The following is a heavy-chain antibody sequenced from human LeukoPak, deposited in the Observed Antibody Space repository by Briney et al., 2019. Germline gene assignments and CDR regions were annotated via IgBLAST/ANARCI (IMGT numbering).Heavy chain of an antibody. V-gene: IGHV4-59*08. J-gene: IGHJ6*02. Sequence: SETLSLTCTVSGGSIRNYYCSWIRQPLGKGLEWVGYIYYSGSTSYNPPLKSRVTISVDTSKNQFSLKLSSVTAADTAVYYCARHFTGPGTYTPYFGMDVWGQGTTVTVSS. D-gene: IGHD3-16*01. CDR1: GGSIRNYY. CDR2: IYYSGST. CDR3: ARHFTGPGTYTPYFGMDV.